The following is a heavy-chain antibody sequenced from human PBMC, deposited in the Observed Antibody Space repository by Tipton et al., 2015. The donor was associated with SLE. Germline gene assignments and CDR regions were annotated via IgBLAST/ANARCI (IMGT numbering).Heavy chain of an antibody. J-gene: IGHJ3*02. D-gene: IGHD3-10*01. CDR1: GGSISSGGYY. V-gene: IGHV4-31*03. CDR3: AKGSMVRGVTPREAFDI. CDR2: IYYSGST. Sequence: TLSLTCTVSGGSISSGGYYWSWIRQHPGKGLEWIGYIYYSGSTNYNPSLKSRVTISVDTSKNQFSLKLSSVTAADTAVYYCAKGSMVRGVTPREAFDIWGQGTMVTVSS.